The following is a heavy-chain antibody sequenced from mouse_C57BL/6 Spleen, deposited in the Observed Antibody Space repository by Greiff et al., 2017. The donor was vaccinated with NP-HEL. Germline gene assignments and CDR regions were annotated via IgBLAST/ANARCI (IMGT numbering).Heavy chain of an antibody. J-gene: IGHJ4*01. CDR3: AALIYYGNYYAMDY. CDR2: IYPGSGST. V-gene: IGHV1-55*01. D-gene: IGHD2-1*01. Sequence: VQLQQPGSELVKPGASVKMSCKASGYTFTSYWITWVKQRPGQGLEWIGDIYPGSGSTNYNEKFKSKATLTVDTSSSTAYMQLSSLTAEDSAVEYCAALIYYGNYYAMDYWGQGTSVTVSS. CDR1: GYTFTSYW.